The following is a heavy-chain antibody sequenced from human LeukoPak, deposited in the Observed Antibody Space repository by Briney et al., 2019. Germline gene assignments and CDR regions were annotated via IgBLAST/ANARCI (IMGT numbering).Heavy chain of an antibody. D-gene: IGHD6-13*01. CDR3: ARGPHSSSWYYFDY. CDR1: GYTFTGYY. CDR2: INPNSGGT. Sequence: ASVKVSCKASGYTFTGYYMHWMRQAPGQGLEWMGWINPNSGGTNYAQKFQGRVTMTRDTSISTAYMELSRLRSDDTAVYYCARGPHSSSWYYFDYWGQGTLVTVSS. J-gene: IGHJ4*02. V-gene: IGHV1-2*02.